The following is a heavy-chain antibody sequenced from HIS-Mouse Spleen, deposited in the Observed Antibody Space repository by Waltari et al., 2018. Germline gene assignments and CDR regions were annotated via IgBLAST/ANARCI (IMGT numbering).Heavy chain of an antibody. D-gene: IGHD6-19*01. CDR3: ARRRGWFDY. J-gene: IGHJ4*02. V-gene: IGHV4-39*01. CDR1: GGSISSSSYH. CDR2: IYYSGST. Sequence: QLQLQESGPGLVKPSATLSLTCTVSGGSISSSSYHWGWIRQPPGKGLEWIGSIYYSGSTYYNPSLKSRVTISVDTSKNQFSLKLSSVTAADTAVYYCARRRGWFDYWGQGTLVTVSS.